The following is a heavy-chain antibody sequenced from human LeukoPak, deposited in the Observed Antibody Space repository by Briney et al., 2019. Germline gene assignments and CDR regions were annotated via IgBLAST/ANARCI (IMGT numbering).Heavy chain of an antibody. D-gene: IGHD4-17*01. Sequence: GGSLRLSCAASGFTFSSYGMHWVRQAPGKGLEWVAVISYDGSNKYYADSVKGRFTISRDNSKNTLYLQMNSLRAEDTAAYYCAKGATVTNLNWYFDLWGRGTLVTVSS. J-gene: IGHJ2*01. V-gene: IGHV3-30*18. CDR3: AKGATVTNLNWYFDL. CDR2: ISYDGSNK. CDR1: GFTFSSYG.